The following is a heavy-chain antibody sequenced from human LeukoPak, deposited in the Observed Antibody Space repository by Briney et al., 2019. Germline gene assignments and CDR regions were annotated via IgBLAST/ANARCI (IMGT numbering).Heavy chain of an antibody. J-gene: IGHJ4*02. CDR3: ARGPSGYHNT. Sequence: PGGSLRLSCAASGFTLSTYGMHWVRQAPGKGLEWVAFIRNDNSNKYYADSVKGRVIISRDNSKNTLYLQMNSLRAEDTAVYYCARGPSGYHNTGGQGTLVTVSS. CDR2: IRNDNSNK. CDR1: GFTLSTYG. V-gene: IGHV3-30*02. D-gene: IGHD5-12*01.